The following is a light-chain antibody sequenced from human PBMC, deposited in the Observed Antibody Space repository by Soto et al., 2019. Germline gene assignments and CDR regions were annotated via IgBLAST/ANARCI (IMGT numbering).Light chain of an antibody. V-gene: IGKV1-12*01. CDR3: QQANSFPYT. CDR2: FAS. J-gene: IGKJ2*01. CDR1: QGIGSS. Sequence: DIQMTQSPSSVSASVGDRVTITCRASQGIGSSLAWYQQTPGKAPNLLIYFASTLQSGVPSRFSGSGSGTDFTLTISSLQPEDSATYYCQQANSFPYTFGQGTRLEVK.